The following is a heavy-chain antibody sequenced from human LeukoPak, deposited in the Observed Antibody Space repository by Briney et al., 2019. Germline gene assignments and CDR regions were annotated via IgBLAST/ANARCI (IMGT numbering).Heavy chain of an antibody. CDR2: ISGSGGST. D-gene: IGHD6-6*01. CDR3: AKRWCSSSSVDY. V-gene: IGHV3-23*01. CDR1: GFTFSSYA. Sequence: GGSLRLSCAASGFTFSSYAMSWVRQAPGKGLEWVSAISGSGGSTYYADSVKGRSTISRDNSKNTLYLQMNSLRAEDTAVYYCAKRWCSSSSVDYWGQGTLVTVSS. J-gene: IGHJ4*02.